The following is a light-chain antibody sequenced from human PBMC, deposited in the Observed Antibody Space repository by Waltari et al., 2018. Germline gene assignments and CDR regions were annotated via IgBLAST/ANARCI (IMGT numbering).Light chain of an antibody. Sequence: EIVLTQSPATLSLSPGERATLPCRASQRVSSYLAWYQQKPGQAPRLLIYAASQRATGIPARFSGSGSGTDFTLTISRLEPEDFAVYYCQQRAGWPTFGGGTKVEIK. CDR2: AAS. J-gene: IGKJ4*01. CDR3: QQRAGWPT. CDR1: QRVSSY. V-gene: IGKV3-11*01.